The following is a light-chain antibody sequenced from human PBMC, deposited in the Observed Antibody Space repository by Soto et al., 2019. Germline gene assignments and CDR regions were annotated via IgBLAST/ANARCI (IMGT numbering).Light chain of an antibody. V-gene: IGKV2-28*01. J-gene: IGKJ1*01. Sequence: DIVMTQSPLSLPVTPGEPASISCRSSQSLLHSNGYNYLDWYLQKPGQSPQLLIYLGSNRASGVPDRFSGSGSGTDFTLKISRVEAYVVGVYSCMQALQTPRTFGQGTNVDIK. CDR3: MQALQTPRT. CDR1: QSLLHSNGYNY. CDR2: LGS.